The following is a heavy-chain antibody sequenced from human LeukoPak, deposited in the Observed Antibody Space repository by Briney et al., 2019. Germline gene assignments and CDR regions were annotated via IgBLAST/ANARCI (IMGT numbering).Heavy chain of an antibody. J-gene: IGHJ4*02. CDR2: MFSGGTT. Sequence: PGGSLRLSCAVSGFPVSSNFMSWVRQAPGKGLQSVSIMFSGGTTDYADSVRGRFSISRDSSQNTVSLQMNSLRVEDTAVYYCARGAGSGWPLDKWGQGTLVAVSS. CDR1: GFPVSSNF. D-gene: IGHD6-19*01. V-gene: IGHV3-53*01. CDR3: ARGAGSGWPLDK.